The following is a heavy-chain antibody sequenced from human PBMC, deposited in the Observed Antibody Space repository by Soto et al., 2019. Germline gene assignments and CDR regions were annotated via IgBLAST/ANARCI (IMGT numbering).Heavy chain of an antibody. J-gene: IGHJ3*02. CDR3: ARGHELGGNSAAYDI. CDR2: IIPFFGTS. CDR1: GGNFRSES. V-gene: IGHV1-69*12. D-gene: IGHD2-21*02. Sequence: QVHLVQSGAEVKKPGSSVKVSCKASGGNFRSESINWVRQAPGQGLEWMGGIIPFFGTSDYAQKFQGRLTITADECTTTAYMALGSSRLQDTAVSPCARGHELGGNSAAYDIWGQGTMVIVSS.